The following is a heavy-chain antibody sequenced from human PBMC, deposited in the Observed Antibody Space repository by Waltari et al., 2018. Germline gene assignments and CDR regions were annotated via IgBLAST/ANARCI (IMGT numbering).Heavy chain of an antibody. CDR1: GFTVSSNY. D-gene: IGHD1-20*01. Sequence: EVQLVETGGGLIQPGGSLRLSCAASGFTVSSNYMSWVRQAPGKGLGWVSVISRGGSTYYADSVKGRFTISRDNSKNTLYLQMNRLRAEDTAVYYCARDLTGTNGMDVWGQGTTVTVSS. J-gene: IGHJ6*02. CDR3: ARDLTGTNGMDV. CDR2: ISRGGST. V-gene: IGHV3-53*02.